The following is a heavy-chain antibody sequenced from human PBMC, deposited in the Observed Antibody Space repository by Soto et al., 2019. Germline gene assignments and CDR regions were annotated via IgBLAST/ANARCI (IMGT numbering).Heavy chain of an antibody. J-gene: IGHJ5*02. V-gene: IGHV4-30-4*01. CDR3: ARVVVGIREEYTWFDP. CDR2: IYYSGST. Sequence: PSETLSLTCTVSGGSISSGDYYWSWIRQPPGKGLEWIGYIYYSGSTYYNPSLKSRVTISVDTSKNQFSLKLSSVTAADTAVYYCARVVVGIREEYTWFDPWGQGTLVTVSS. D-gene: IGHD2-21*01. CDR1: GGSISSGDYY.